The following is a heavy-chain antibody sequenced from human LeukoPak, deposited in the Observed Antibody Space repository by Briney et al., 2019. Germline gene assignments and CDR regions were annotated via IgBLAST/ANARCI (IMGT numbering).Heavy chain of an antibody. J-gene: IGHJ4*02. CDR2: ISGSGGAT. V-gene: IGHV3-23*01. D-gene: IGHD3-22*01. CDR1: GFTFTIYY. Sequence: PGGSLRLSCAASGFTFTIYYMTWVRQAPGKGLEWVSAISGSGGATYYADSVKGRFTISRDNSKNTLYLQMNSLRAEDTAVYYCARRYYDSSGYYSLDYWGQGTLVTVSS. CDR3: ARRYYDSSGYYSLDY.